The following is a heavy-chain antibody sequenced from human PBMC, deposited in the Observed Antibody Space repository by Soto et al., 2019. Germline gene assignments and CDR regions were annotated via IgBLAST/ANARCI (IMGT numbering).Heavy chain of an antibody. V-gene: IGHV3-53*01. CDR3: ATDPIRIAARPDDFDY. D-gene: IGHD6-6*01. J-gene: IGHJ4*02. CDR1: GFTVSNNY. CDR2: IYSGGYT. Sequence: PGGSLRLSCAVSGFTVSNNYMSWVRQAPGKGLEGVSVIYSGGYTAYGESVKGRFTISRDNSKNTLYLQMNSLRADDMAVYYCATDPIRIAARPDDFDYWGQGTLVTVSS.